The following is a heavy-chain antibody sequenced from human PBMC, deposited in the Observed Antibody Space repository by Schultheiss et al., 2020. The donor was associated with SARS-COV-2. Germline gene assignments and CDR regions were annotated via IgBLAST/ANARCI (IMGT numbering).Heavy chain of an antibody. CDR3: TTDPDYGDFPSGMDV. V-gene: IGHV3-30*03. D-gene: IGHD4-17*01. J-gene: IGHJ6*02. Sequence: GGSLRLSCAASGFTFSSYWMSWVRQAPGKGLEWVALISYDGSNEYYAASVKGRFTISRDNSKNTLYLQMNILTTENTAVYYCTTDPDYGDFPSGMDVWGLGTTVTVS. CDR2: ISYDGSNE. CDR1: GFTFSSYW.